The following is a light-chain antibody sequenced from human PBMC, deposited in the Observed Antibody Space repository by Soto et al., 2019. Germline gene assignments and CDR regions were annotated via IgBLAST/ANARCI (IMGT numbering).Light chain of an antibody. Sequence: IVLTQSPGTLSLSPGERATLSCRASQSVSCSYLARYQQKPGQAPRLLIYGASSRATGIPDRFSGSGSGTDFTLTISRLEPEDFAVYYCQQYGSSPFTFGPGTKVDIK. CDR3: QQYGSSPFT. CDR1: QSVSCSY. V-gene: IGKV3-20*01. CDR2: GAS. J-gene: IGKJ3*01.